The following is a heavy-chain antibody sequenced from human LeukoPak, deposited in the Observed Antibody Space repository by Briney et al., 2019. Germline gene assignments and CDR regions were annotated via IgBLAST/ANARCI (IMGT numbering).Heavy chain of an antibody. Sequence: ASVKVSCKASGGTFSSYAIGWVRQAPGQGLEWIGGIIPIFGTANYAQKFQGRVTITTDESTSTAYMELSSLRSEDTAVYYYASNSGIAVAGPYNWFDPWGQGTLVTVSS. D-gene: IGHD6-19*01. CDR3: ASNSGIAVAGPYNWFDP. CDR2: IIPIFGTA. V-gene: IGHV1-69*05. CDR1: GGTFSSYA. J-gene: IGHJ5*02.